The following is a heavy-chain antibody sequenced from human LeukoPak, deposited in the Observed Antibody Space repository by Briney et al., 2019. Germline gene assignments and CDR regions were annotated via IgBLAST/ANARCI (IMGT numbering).Heavy chain of an antibody. V-gene: IGHV3-23*01. CDR3: AKSPYYGSGSTQTYFDY. CDR1: GFTFSSYA. Sequence: GGSLRLSCAASGFTFSSYAMSWVRQAPGKGLEWVSAISGSGGSTYYADSVKGRFTISRDNSKNMLYLQMNSLRAEDTAVYYCAKSPYYGSGSTQTYFDYWGQGTLVTVSS. CDR2: ISGSGGST. J-gene: IGHJ4*02. D-gene: IGHD3-10*01.